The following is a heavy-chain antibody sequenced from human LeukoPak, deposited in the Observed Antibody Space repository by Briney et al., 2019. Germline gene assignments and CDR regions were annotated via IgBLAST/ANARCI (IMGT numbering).Heavy chain of an antibody. D-gene: IGHD3-22*01. J-gene: IGHJ3*02. CDR2: IYTSGST. CDR3: ARGGEGVVVITNAFDI. V-gene: IGHV4-4*09. Sequence: SETLSLTCTVSGGSISSYYWSWIRQPPGKGLEWIGYIYTSGSTNYNPSLKSRVTISVDTSKNQFSLKLSSVTAADTAVYYCARGGEGVVVITNAFDIWGQGTMVTVSS. CDR1: GGSISSYY.